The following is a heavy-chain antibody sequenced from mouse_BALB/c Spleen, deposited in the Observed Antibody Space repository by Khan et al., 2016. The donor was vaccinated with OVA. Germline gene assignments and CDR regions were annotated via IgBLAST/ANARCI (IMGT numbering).Heavy chain of an antibody. CDR2: IWSAGST. D-gene: IGHD2-4*01. V-gene: IGHV2-2*02. Sequence: QVQLKQSGPGLVQPSQSLSITCTVSGFSLTNYSVHWVRQSPGKGLEWLGVIWSAGSTDYNAAFISRLTIRQDNSRRQVFFKMNSLQPNDTAIYYCARRGYDYGRGALFAYWGQVTLVTVSA. J-gene: IGHJ3*01. CDR3: ARRGYDYGRGALFAY. CDR1: GFSLTNYS.